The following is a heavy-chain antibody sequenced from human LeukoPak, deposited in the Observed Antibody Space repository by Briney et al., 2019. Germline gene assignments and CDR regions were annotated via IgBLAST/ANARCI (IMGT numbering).Heavy chain of an antibody. CDR3: ASNFRYLDV. CDR2: ITFSSDYI. J-gene: IGHJ6*04. D-gene: IGHD3-9*01. Sequence: PGGSLRLSCSASGFTFSTYNMNWVRQAPGKGLEWVSSITFSSDYIYYADSVKGRFTISRDNAKSSLYLQMNSLRAEDTAVYYCASNFRYLDVWGKGTTVTVSS. CDR1: GFTFSTYN. V-gene: IGHV3-21*01.